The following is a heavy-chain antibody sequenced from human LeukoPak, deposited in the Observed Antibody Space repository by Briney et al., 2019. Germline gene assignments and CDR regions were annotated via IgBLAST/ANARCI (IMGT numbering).Heavy chain of an antibody. CDR2: IYHSGST. D-gene: IGHD6-19*01. CDR1: GYSISSGYY. J-gene: IGHJ4*02. V-gene: IGHV4-38-2*01. CDR3: AIAVAGTIDY. Sequence: SETLSLTCAVSGYSISSGYYWGWIRPPPGKGLEWIGIIYHSGSTYYNPSLKSRVTISGDTSKNQFSLKLSSVTAADTAVYYCAIAVAGTIDYWGQGTLVTVSS.